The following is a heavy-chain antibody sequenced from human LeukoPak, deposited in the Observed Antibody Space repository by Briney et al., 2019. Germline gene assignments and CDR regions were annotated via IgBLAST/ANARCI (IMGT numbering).Heavy chain of an antibody. CDR2: IRYDGSNT. J-gene: IGHJ4*02. D-gene: IGHD4-23*01. CDR1: GFTFSTSG. Sequence: GGSLRLSCAASGFTFSTSGMHWVRQAPGKGLEWVAFIRYDGSNTYYADSVKGRFTISRDNSKNTPYLQMNSLRAEDTAVYYCAKEPNTVVHHTGNYWGQGTLVTVSS. CDR3: AKEPNTVVHHTGNY. V-gene: IGHV3-30*02.